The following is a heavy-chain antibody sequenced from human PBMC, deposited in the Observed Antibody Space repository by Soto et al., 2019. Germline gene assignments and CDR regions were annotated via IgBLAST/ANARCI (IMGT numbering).Heavy chain of an antibody. CDR3: ARGGITAVRNYDFHH. J-gene: IGHJ1*01. Sequence: QVQLQESGPGLVKPSGTLSLNCKVSGDSISSSEWWSWVSQPPGTGLEWIAEIHHSGPTNYNPSLQSRVTNTVDKPKNETSLRLSTVTAADTAVYYCARGGITAVRNYDFHHGGQGTLVTVSS. CDR2: IHHSGPT. V-gene: IGHV4-4*02. D-gene: IGHD1-20*01. CDR1: GDSISSSEW.